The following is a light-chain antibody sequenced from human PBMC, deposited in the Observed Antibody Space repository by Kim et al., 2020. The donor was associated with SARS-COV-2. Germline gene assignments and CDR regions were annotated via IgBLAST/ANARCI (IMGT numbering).Light chain of an antibody. Sequence: SPGERATLSCRASQSISSGYLAWYQQKPGQTPRLLIYDASSRATGIPDRFSGSGSGTDFTLTISRLEPEDSAVYYCHQYDSSPRTFGQGTKVDIK. J-gene: IGKJ1*01. CDR2: DAS. CDR3: HQYDSSPRT. V-gene: IGKV3-20*01. CDR1: QSISSGY.